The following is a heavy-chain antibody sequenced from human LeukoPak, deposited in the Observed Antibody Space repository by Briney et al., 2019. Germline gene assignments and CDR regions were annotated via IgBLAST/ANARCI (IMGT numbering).Heavy chain of an antibody. Sequence: SETLSLACSVSGDSLTNTIYYWAWVRQPPGKGLEWIGTVYYTGATFYKPSLKSRVTVSADTSRNQFSLSLRSVTAADAAVYYCATIRRYGGNPAYYFDDWGQGTLVTVSS. CDR2: VYYTGAT. J-gene: IGHJ4*02. CDR1: GDSLTNTIYY. CDR3: ATIRRYGGNPAYYFDD. D-gene: IGHD5-12*01. V-gene: IGHV4-39*01.